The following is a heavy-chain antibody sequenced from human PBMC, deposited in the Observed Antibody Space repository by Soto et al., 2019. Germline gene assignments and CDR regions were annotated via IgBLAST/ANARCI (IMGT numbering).Heavy chain of an antibody. D-gene: IGHD2-21*01. V-gene: IGHV1-69*06. Sequence: SVKVSCKASGGTFSSYAISWVRQAPGQGLEWMGGIIPVFGTPNYAQKFQGRVTITADTSTSTAYMELSSLRSDDTAVYYCARDSISTGNHQCFECCGQGTLVTVSS. J-gene: IGHJ4*02. CDR3: ARDSISTGNHQCFEC. CDR2: IIPVFGTP. CDR1: GGTFSSYA.